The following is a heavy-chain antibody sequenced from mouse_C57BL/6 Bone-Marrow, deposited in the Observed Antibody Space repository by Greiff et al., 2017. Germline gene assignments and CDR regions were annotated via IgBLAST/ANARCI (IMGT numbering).Heavy chain of an antibody. Sequence: VQLQQSGAELVKPGASVKISCKASGYAFSSYWMNWVKQRPGKGLEWIGQIYPGDGDTNYNGKFKGKATLTADKSSSTAYMQLSSLTSEDSAVYYCAIITTVVAFDYWGQGTTLTVSS. D-gene: IGHD1-1*01. J-gene: IGHJ2*01. CDR3: AIITTVVAFDY. CDR1: GYAFSSYW. V-gene: IGHV1-80*01. CDR2: IYPGDGDT.